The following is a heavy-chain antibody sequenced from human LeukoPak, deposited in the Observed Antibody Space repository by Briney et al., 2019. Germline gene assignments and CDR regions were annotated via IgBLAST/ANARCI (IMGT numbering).Heavy chain of an antibody. J-gene: IGHJ4*02. CDR2: IIPILGIA. V-gene: IGHV1-69*04. CDR3: AIYSGSHSGDY. Sequence: SVKVSCKASGGTFSSYAISWVRQAPGQGLEWMGRIIPILGIANYAQKFQGRVTITADKSTSTAYMELSSLRSEDTAVYYCAIYSGSHSGDYWGQGTLVTVSS. CDR1: GGTFSSYA. D-gene: IGHD1-26*01.